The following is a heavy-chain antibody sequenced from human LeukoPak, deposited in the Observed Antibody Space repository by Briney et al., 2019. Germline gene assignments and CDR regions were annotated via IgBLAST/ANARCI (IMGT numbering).Heavy chain of an antibody. CDR2: IYYSGST. D-gene: IGHD5-24*01. CDR1: GGSISSYY. V-gene: IGHV4-59*01. Sequence: RPSETLSLTCTVSGGSISSYYWSWIRQPPGKGLEWIGYIYYSGSTNYNPSLKSRVTISADTSKNQFSLKLSSVTAADTAVYYCARDQDGYNSYFDYWGQGTLVTVSS. J-gene: IGHJ4*02. CDR3: ARDQDGYNSYFDY.